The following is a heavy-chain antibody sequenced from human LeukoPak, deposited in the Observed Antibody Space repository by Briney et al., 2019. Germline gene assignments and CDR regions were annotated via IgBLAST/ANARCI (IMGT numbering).Heavy chain of an antibody. CDR2: IYPGDSDT. Sequence: GESLKISCKGSGYSFTSYWIGWVRQMPGKGLEWMGIIYPGDSDTRYSPSFQGQVTISADKSISTAYLQWSGLKASDTAMYYCARLVRETIPYYYYYYGMDVWGQGTTVTVSS. V-gene: IGHV5-51*01. CDR1: GYSFTSYW. D-gene: IGHD3-10*01. J-gene: IGHJ6*02. CDR3: ARLVRETIPYYYYYYGMDV.